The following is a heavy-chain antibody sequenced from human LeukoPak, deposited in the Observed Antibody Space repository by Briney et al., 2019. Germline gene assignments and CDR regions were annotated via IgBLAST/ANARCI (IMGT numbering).Heavy chain of an antibody. CDR3: ARGTLYCSSTSCYKRRFDP. CDR2: INHSGST. J-gene: IGHJ5*02. D-gene: IGHD2-2*02. CDR1: GGSFSGYC. Sequence: PSETLSLTCAVYGGSFSGYCWSWIRQPPGKGLEWIGEINHSGSTNYNPSLKSRVTISVDTSKNQFSLKLSSVTAADTAVYYCARGTLYCSSTSCYKRRFDPWGQGTLVTVSS. V-gene: IGHV4-34*01.